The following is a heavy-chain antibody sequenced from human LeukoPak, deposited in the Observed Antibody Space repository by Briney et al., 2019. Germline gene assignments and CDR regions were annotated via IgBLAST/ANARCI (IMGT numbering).Heavy chain of an antibody. D-gene: IGHD6-19*01. CDR3: ARFYSSGLYYFDY. J-gene: IGHJ4*02. V-gene: IGHV4-4*02. Sequence: PSETLSLTCAVSGGSISSSNWWSWVRQPPGKGLEWIGEIYHSGSTYYNPSLKSRVTISVDTSKNQFSLKLSSVTAADTAVYYCARFYSSGLYYFDYWGQGTLVTVSS. CDR1: GGSISSSNW. CDR2: IYHSGST.